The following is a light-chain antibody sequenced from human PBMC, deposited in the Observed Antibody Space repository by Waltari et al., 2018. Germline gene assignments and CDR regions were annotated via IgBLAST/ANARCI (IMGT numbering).Light chain of an antibody. CDR3: QQYGGPPPT. CDR2: GAS. Sequence: EIVLTQSPGTLSLSPGERATLSCRASQSVSNTYLAWYQQRPGQTPRLVIYGASSRATGIPDRFSGSGSGTVFTLTISRLEPEDVAVYYCQQYGGPPPTFGGGTKVEFK. V-gene: IGKV3-20*01. CDR1: QSVSNTY. J-gene: IGKJ4*01.